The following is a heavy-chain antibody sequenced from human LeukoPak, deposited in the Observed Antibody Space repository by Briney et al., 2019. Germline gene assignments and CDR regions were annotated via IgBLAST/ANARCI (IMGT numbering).Heavy chain of an antibody. CDR2: IIPILGIA. CDR3: AREVEYSSSWSPGYYYGMDV. CDR1: GGTFSSYA. D-gene: IGHD6-13*01. J-gene: IGHJ6*02. Sequence: GSSVKVSCKASGGTFSSYAISWVRQAPGQGLEWMGRIIPILGIANYAQKFQGRVTITADKSTSTAYMEPSSLRSEDTAVYYCAREVEYSSSWSPGYYYGMDVWGQGTTVTVSS. V-gene: IGHV1-69*04.